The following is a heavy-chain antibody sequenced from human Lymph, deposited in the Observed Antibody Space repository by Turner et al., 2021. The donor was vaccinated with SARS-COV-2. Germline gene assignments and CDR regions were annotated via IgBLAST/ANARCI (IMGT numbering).Heavy chain of an antibody. D-gene: IGHD5-12*01. CDR1: GSTFSSYA. J-gene: IGHJ4*02. CDR2: SSSNGGST. V-gene: IGHV3-64D*06. Sequence: EVQLVESGGGLVQPGGSRRLSCSACGSTFSSYAMHWVRQAPGKGLEYFSASSSNGGSTYYADSVKGRFTISRDNSKNTLYLQMSSLRAEDTAVYYCVKGDRYGGYHLDYWGQGTLVTVSS. CDR3: VKGDRYGGYHLDY.